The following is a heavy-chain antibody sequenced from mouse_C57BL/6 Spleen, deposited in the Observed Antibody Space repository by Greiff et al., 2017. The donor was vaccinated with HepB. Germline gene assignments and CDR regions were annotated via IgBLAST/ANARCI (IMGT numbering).Heavy chain of an antibody. V-gene: IGHV1-42*01. CDR3: ARYGYDYEAWFAY. CDR2: INPSTGGT. CDR1: GYSFTGYY. J-gene: IGHJ3*01. Sequence: EVQLQQSGPELVKPGASVKISCKASGYSFTGYYMNWVKQSPEKSLEWIGEINPSTGGTTYNQKFKAKATLTVDKSSSTAYMQLKSLTSEDSAVYYCARYGYDYEAWFAYWGQGTLVTVSA. D-gene: IGHD2-4*01.